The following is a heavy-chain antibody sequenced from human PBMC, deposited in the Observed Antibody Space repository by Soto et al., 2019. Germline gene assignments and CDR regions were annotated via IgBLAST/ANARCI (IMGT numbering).Heavy chain of an antibody. CDR3: ARHVSYTYGQTFPAYFDY. CDR2: IFYSGNT. Sequence: SETLSLTCTVSGVSISSGAYYWGWLRQSPGKGLEWIGSIFYSGNTYYNPSLRSRVTNSVDTSKNQLSLRLTSVTAADTAVYYCARHVSYTYGQTFPAYFDYWGLGTLVTVSS. CDR1: GVSISSGAYY. D-gene: IGHD5-18*01. V-gene: IGHV4-39*01. J-gene: IGHJ4*02.